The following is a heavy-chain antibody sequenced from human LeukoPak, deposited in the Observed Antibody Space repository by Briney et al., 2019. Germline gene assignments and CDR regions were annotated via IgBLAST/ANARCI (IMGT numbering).Heavy chain of an antibody. CDR2: INWNGGST. J-gene: IGHJ3*02. Sequence: GGSLRLSCAASGFTFDDYGMSWVRQAPGKGLEWVSGINWNGGSTGYADSVKGRFTISRDNAKNSLYLQMNSLRAEDTAMYYCARDDYYGSGSYWGAFDIWGQGTMVTVSS. V-gene: IGHV3-20*04. CDR3: ARDDYYGSGSYWGAFDI. CDR1: GFTFDDYG. D-gene: IGHD3-10*01.